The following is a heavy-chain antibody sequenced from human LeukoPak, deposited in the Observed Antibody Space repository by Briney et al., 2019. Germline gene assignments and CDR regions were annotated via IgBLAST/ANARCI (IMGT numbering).Heavy chain of an antibody. CDR2: ISGSGGST. Sequence: GGSLRLSCAASEFTSELTFSSYVMSWVRQAPGKGLEWVSAISGSGGSTYYADSVKGRFTISRDNSKNTLYLQMSSLRAEDTAVYYCAKDRIPYSDSSGYRFDYWGQGTLVTVSS. CDR3: AKDRIPYSDSSGYRFDY. V-gene: IGHV3-23*01. CDR1: EFTSELTFSSYV. J-gene: IGHJ4*02. D-gene: IGHD3-22*01.